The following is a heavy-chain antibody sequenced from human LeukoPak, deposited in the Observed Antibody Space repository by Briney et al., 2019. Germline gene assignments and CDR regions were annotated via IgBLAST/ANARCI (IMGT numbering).Heavy chain of an antibody. CDR3: AKAYDFWSGPPGDY. V-gene: IGHV3-23*01. J-gene: IGHJ4*02. D-gene: IGHD3-3*01. Sequence: GGSLRLSCAASGFTFSSYAMSWVRQAPGKGLEWVSAISGSGGSTYYADSVKGQFTISRDNSKNTLYLQMNSLRAEDTAVYYCAKAYDFWSGPPGDYWGQGTLVTVSS. CDR2: ISGSGGST. CDR1: GFTFSSYA.